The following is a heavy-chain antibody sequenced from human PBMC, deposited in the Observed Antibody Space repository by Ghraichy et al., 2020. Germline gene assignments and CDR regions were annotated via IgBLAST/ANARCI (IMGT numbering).Heavy chain of an antibody. J-gene: IGHJ5*02. V-gene: IGHV3-30*02. CDR1: GFIFSDYG. CDR3: AKDDIVAAGLS. Sequence: GGSLRLSCAVSGFIFSDYGMHWVRQALGKGLEWVAFIRDDGINKYYADSVKGRFTISRDNSKNTLYLQMNSLRPEDTAVYYCAKDDIVAAGLSWGQGNLVTVSS. D-gene: IGHD6-13*01. CDR2: IRDDGINK.